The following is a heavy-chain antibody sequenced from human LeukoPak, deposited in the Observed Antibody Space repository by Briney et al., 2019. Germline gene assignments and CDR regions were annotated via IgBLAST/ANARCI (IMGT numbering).Heavy chain of an antibody. V-gene: IGHV1-69*04. D-gene: IGHD1-26*01. J-gene: IGHJ4*02. Sequence: ASVKVSCKASGGTFSSYAISWVRQAPGQGLEWMGRIIPILGIANYAQKFQGRVTITADKSTSTAYMELSSLRPEDTAVYYCARGGRSGSYFDYWGQGTLVTVSS. CDR2: IIPILGIA. CDR1: GGTFSSYA. CDR3: ARGGRSGSYFDY.